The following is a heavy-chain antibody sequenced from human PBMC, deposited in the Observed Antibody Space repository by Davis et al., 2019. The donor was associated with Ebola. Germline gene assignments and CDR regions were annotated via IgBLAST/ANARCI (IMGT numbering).Heavy chain of an antibody. CDR1: GGSISSSSYY. V-gene: IGHV4-39*01. J-gene: IGHJ5*02. Sequence: SETLSLTCTVSGGSISSSSYYWGWIRQPPGKGLEWIGEIYHSGSTSYNPSLKSRVTISVDTSKNQFSLKLSSVTAADTSVYYCARLTPGPWGQGTLVTVSS. CDR3: ARLTPGP. CDR2: IYHSGST.